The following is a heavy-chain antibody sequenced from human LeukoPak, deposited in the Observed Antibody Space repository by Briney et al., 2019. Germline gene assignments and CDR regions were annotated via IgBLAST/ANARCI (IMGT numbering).Heavy chain of an antibody. CDR2: ISWNSGSM. D-gene: IGHD3-10*01. J-gene: IGHJ4*02. Sequence: GGSLRLSCAASGFTFDDYAMHWVRHAPGKGLEWVSGISWNSGSMGYADSVKGRFTISGDNAKNSLYLQMNSLRAEDTALYYCAKDRPFGFDYWGQGTLVTVSS. CDR3: AKDRPFGFDY. V-gene: IGHV3-9*01. CDR1: GFTFDDYA.